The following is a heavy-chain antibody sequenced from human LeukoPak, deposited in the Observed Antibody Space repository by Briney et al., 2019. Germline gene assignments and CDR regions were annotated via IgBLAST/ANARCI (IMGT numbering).Heavy chain of an antibody. CDR2: IWYDGSNK. Sequence: GRSVRLLCAACGFIFSSYGMQGVRQAPGRGLEWVAVIWYDGSNKYYAESVKGRFTISRDNSKNTVDLQMNSLRAEDTAVYYCSGVRPRNSGSPFDPWGQGTLVTVSS. J-gene: IGHJ5*02. D-gene: IGHD3-10*01. CDR1: GFIFSSYG. CDR3: SGVRPRNSGSPFDP. V-gene: IGHV3-33*01.